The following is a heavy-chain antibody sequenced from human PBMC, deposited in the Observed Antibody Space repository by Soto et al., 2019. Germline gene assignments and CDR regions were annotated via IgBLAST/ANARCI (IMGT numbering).Heavy chain of an antibody. J-gene: IGHJ6*02. CDR2: IDPSDSQT. Sequence: PGESLKISCKGSGYSFAGYWITWVRQKPGKGLEWMGRIDPSDSQTYYSPSFRGHVTISVTKSITTVFLQWSSLRASDTAMYYCARLPYSNYAYYYYGMDVWGQGTTVTAP. CDR3: ARLPYSNYAYYYYGMDV. CDR1: GYSFAGYW. D-gene: IGHD4-4*01. V-gene: IGHV5-10-1*01.